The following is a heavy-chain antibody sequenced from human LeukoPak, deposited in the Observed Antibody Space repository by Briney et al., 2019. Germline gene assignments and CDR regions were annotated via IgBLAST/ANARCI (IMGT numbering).Heavy chain of an antibody. D-gene: IGHD6-13*01. V-gene: IGHV1-2*02. J-gene: IGHJ4*02. CDR1: GYTFTSYF. CDR3: ARAQSLTAPAGTFANS. Sequence: ASVKVSCKASGYTFTSYFLHWVRRAPGQGFEWMGWINPNSGDTSYTQTFQGRVTMTRDTSISTAYMELSSLRSDDTAVYYCARAQSLTAPAGTFANSWGQGTLVTVSS. CDR2: INPNSGDT.